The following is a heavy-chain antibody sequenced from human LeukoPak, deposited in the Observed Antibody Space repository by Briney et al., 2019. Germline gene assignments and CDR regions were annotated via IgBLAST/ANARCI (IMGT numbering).Heavy chain of an antibody. CDR1: GYTFTSYY. CDR2: INPTGGST. CDR3: ARDRSGIAAAGKERWFDP. J-gene: IGHJ5*02. V-gene: IGHV1-46*01. Sequence: ASVKVSCKASGYTFTSYYMHWVRQAPGEGLEWMGIINPTGGSTSYAQKFQGRVTMTEDTSTDTAYMELSSLRSDDTAVYYCARDRSGIAAAGKERWFDPWGQGTLVTVSS. D-gene: IGHD6-13*01.